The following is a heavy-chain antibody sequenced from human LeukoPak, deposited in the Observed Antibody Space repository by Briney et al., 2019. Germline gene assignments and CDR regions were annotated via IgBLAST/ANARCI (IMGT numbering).Heavy chain of an antibody. D-gene: IGHD5-12*01. CDR3: ARSGEYSGYGFVDY. Sequence: ASVTVSYKASGYTFTGYYMHWVRQAPGQGLEWMGWMNPNSGDTNYAQKFQGGVTMTRDTSISTGYMELSRLRSDDTAVYYCARSGEYSGYGFVDYWGQGTLVTASS. J-gene: IGHJ4*02. CDR1: GYTFTGYY. V-gene: IGHV1-2*02. CDR2: MNPNSGDT.